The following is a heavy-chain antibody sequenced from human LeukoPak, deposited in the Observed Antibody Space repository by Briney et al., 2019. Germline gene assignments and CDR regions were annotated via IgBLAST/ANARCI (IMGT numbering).Heavy chain of an antibody. D-gene: IGHD3-22*01. J-gene: IGHJ4*02. CDR1: GGSISSSSYY. CDR3: ARGAHYYDSSGSFDY. V-gene: IGHV4-39*02. Sequence: SETLSLTCTVSGGSISSSSYYWGWIRQPPGKGLEWIGSIYYSGSTYYNPSLKSRVTISVDTSKNHFSLKLSSVTAAGTAVYYCARGAHYYDSSGSFDYWGQGTLVTVSS. CDR2: IYYSGST.